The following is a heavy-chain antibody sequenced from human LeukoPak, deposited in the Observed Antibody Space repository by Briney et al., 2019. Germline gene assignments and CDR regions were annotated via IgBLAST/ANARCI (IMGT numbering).Heavy chain of an antibody. J-gene: IGHJ1*01. D-gene: IGHD2-15*01. V-gene: IGHV4-34*01. CDR2: INHSGST. CDR3: ARRLIGYCSGGSCYSGYFQH. CDR1: GGSFSGYY. Sequence: SETLSLTCAVYGGSFSGYYWSWIRQPPGKGLEWIGEINHSGSTNYNPSLKSRVTISVDTSKNQFSLKLSSVTAADTAVYYCARRLIGYCSGGSCYSGYFQHWGQGTLVTVSS.